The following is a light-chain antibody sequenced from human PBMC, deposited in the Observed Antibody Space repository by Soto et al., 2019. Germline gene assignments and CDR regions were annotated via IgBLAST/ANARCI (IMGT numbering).Light chain of an antibody. J-gene: IGKJ1*01. CDR1: QSVSSN. V-gene: IGKV3-15*01. Sequence: EIVMTQSPATLSVSPGERATLSCTASQSVSSNLAWYQQKPGQAPRLLIYGASTRATGIPARFSGSGSGTEVTLTISSLQSEDFAVYYCHQYNNWPPWTFGQGTKVEIK. CDR3: HQYNNWPPWT. CDR2: GAS.